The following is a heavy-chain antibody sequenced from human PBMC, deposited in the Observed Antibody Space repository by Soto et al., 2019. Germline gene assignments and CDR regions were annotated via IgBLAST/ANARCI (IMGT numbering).Heavy chain of an antibody. V-gene: IGHV4-34*01. CDR1: GGSLGDGSLSAYY. Sequence: QVQLQQWGAGLLKPSETLSLTCGVYGGSLGDGSLSAYYWSWIRQPPGKGLEWIGEIDHSGRTKYNPSLKSRVTLSVDTSKNQFAVILTSVTAADAAVYFCARYDCSTGVCNFDYWGQGTLVTVSS. D-gene: IGHD2-8*01. CDR3: ARYDCSTGVCNFDY. J-gene: IGHJ4*02. CDR2: IDHSGRT.